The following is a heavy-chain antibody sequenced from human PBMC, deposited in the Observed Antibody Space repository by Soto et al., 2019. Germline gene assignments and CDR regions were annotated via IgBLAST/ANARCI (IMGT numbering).Heavy chain of an antibody. V-gene: IGHV3-23*01. CDR2: ISGSGGST. Sequence: GGSLRLSCAASGFTFSSYAMSWVRQAPGKGLEWVSAISGSGGSTYYADSVKGRFTISRDNSKNTLYLQMNSLRAEDTAVYYCAGQYSSGWYYFDYWGQGTLVTVSS. CDR1: GFTFSSYA. D-gene: IGHD6-19*01. CDR3: AGQYSSGWYYFDY. J-gene: IGHJ4*02.